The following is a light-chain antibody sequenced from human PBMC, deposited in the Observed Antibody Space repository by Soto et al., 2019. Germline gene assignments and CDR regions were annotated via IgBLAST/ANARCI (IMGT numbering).Light chain of an antibody. V-gene: IGKV3-20*01. J-gene: IGKJ4*01. Sequence: EIVLTQSPGTLSLSPGERAALSCRASQSISSKHLAWYQQRPGQAPRLLIYGASSRATGIPDRFSGSGSGTDFTLTISRLEPEDFAVYYCQQYVSSPLTFGGGTKVEIK. CDR1: QSISSKH. CDR3: QQYVSSPLT. CDR2: GAS.